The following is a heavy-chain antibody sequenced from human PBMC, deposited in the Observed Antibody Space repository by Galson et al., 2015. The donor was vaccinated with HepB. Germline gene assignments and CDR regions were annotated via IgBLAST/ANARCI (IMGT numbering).Heavy chain of an antibody. D-gene: IGHD6-13*01. J-gene: IGHJ4*02. V-gene: IGHV3-53*01. CDR3: ARGYSRSWYSGLGF. CDR1: GFTVSSNY. Sequence: SLRLSCAASGFTVSSNYMSWVRQAPGRGLECVSVIYSGGNTNYADSVRGRFIISRDNSKNTLYLQMNNLRVDDTAVYYCARGYSRSWYSGLGFWGQGTLVTFSS. CDR2: IYSGGNT.